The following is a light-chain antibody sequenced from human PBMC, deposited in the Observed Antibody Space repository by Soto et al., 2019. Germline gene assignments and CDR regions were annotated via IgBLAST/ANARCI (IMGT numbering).Light chain of an antibody. CDR1: QSVSVNS. V-gene: IGKV3-20*01. CDR2: AAS. CDR3: QQYCGSHFT. Sequence: EIVLTQSPGTLSLSPGERATLSCRASQSVSVNSLAWYQQKGGQAPRLLIYAASTRATGVPDRFSGTGSGTDFALTISRLETDDSAVYYCQQYCGSHFTFGPGTKVDIK. J-gene: IGKJ3*01.